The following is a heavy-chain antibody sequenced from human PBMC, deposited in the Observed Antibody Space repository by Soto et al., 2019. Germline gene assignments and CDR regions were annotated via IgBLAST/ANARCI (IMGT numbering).Heavy chain of an antibody. D-gene: IGHD1-1*01. Sequence: QIQLVQSGGEVREPGASVKVSCKSSGYTFTSYGVSWVRQAPGQGLEWMGWIYGYNGDTQYAEKFQGRLSVTTDTSTDTAYMELRSLRSDDTAVYYCARDIDYNIDYWGQGTLVTVSS. CDR2: IYGYNGDT. CDR3: ARDIDYNIDY. J-gene: IGHJ4*02. CDR1: GYTFTSYG. V-gene: IGHV1-18*04.